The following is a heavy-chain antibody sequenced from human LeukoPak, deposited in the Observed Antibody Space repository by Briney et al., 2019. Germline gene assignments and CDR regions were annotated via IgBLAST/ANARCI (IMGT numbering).Heavy chain of an antibody. J-gene: IGHJ4*02. CDR1: GFTFSDSA. V-gene: IGHV3-73*01. CDR3: TRVYCSGGTCYYFDY. CDR2: IRSKTNNYAT. D-gene: IGHD2-15*01. Sequence: PGGSLRLSCAASGFTFSDSAMHWVRQASGKGLEWVGRIRSKTNNYATAYAASVKGRFTISRDDSKNTVYLQMNSLKTEDTALYYCTRVYCSGGTCYYFDYWGQGTLVTVSS.